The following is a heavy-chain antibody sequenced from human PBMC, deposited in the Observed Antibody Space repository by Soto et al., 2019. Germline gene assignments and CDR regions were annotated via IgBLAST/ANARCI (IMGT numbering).Heavy chain of an antibody. CDR3: SVAGATILGVVILADPYYYYGMDA. CDR2: IIPIFGTA. V-gene: IGHV1-69*12. D-gene: IGHD3-3*01. Sequence: QVQLGQSGAEVKKPGSSVKVSCKASGGTFSSYAISWVRQAPGQGLEWMGGIIPIFGTANYAQKFQGKVSITEDESTSIDYMKMRSLRFANTFVYYCSVAGATILGVVILADPYYYYGMDACGQGTTVTVSS. CDR1: GGTFSSYA. J-gene: IGHJ6*02.